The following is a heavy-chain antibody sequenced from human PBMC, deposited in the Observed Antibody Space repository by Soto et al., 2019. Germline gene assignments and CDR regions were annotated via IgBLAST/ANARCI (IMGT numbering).Heavy chain of an antibody. Sequence: RLSCAASGFTFSSYAMHWVRQAPGKGLEWVAVISYDGSNKYYADSVKGRFTISRDNSKNTLYLQMNGLRAEDTAVYYCARPLYLFSGRQDAFDIWGQGTMVTVSS. D-gene: IGHD2-2*02. CDR3: ARPLYLFSGRQDAFDI. CDR1: GFTFSSYA. CDR2: ISYDGSNK. J-gene: IGHJ3*02. V-gene: IGHV3-30-3*01.